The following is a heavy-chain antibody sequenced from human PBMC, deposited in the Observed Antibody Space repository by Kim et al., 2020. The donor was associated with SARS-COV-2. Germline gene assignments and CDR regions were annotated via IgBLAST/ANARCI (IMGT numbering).Heavy chain of an antibody. J-gene: IGHJ6*02. V-gene: IGHV3-30*02. CDR3: AKAGLVSPYYYYYGMDV. Sequence: VQGRFTISRDNSKNTLDLQMNSLGAEDTAVYYCAKAGLVSPYYYYYGMDVWGQGTTVTVSS. D-gene: IGHD6-6*01.